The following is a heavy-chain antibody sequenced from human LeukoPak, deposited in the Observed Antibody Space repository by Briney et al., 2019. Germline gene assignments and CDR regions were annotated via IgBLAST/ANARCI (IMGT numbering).Heavy chain of an antibody. CDR3: ASPATYYDFWSGYPPDY. CDR2: IYYSGST. Sequence: PSETLSLTCTVSGGSISSSSYYWGWIRQPPGKGLEWIGSIYYSGSTYYNPSLKSRVTISVDTSKNQFSLKLSSVTAADTAVYYCASPATYYDFWSGYPPDYWGQGTLVTVSS. CDR1: GGSISSSSYY. D-gene: IGHD3-3*01. V-gene: IGHV4-39*01. J-gene: IGHJ4*02.